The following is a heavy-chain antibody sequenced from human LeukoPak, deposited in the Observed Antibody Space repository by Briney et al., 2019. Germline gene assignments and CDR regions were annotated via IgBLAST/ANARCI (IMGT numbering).Heavy chain of an antibody. Sequence: QPGGSLRLSCAASGFTFSSNYMSWVRQAPGKGLEWVAVIYSDGSTYFADSVKGRFTMSRDKSKNTLYLQMNSLRAGDTALYYCARTVIVGATDYFDYWGQGTLVTVSS. V-gene: IGHV3-53*01. CDR2: IYSDGST. CDR1: GFTFSSNY. CDR3: ARTVIVGATDYFDY. D-gene: IGHD1-26*01. J-gene: IGHJ4*02.